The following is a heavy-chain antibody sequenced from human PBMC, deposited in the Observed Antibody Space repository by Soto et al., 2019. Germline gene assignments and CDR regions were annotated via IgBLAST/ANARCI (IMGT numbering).Heavy chain of an antibody. CDR1: GFTFSSYG. D-gene: IGHD4-17*01. CDR2: ISYDGSNK. Sequence: GGSLRLSCAASGFTFSSYGMHWVRQAPGKGLEWVAVISYDGSNKYYADSVKGRFTISRDNSKNTLYLQMNSLRAEDTAVYYCARDRSTVTFYYGMDVWGQGTTVTVSS. V-gene: IGHV3-30*03. CDR3: ARDRSTVTFYYGMDV. J-gene: IGHJ6*02.